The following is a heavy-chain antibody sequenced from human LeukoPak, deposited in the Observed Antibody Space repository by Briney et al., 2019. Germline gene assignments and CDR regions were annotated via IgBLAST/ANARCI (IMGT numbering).Heavy chain of an antibody. D-gene: IGHD6-25*01. CDR2: ISYDGSNK. J-gene: IGHJ4*02. V-gene: IGHV3-30*18. CDR1: GFTFSSYG. CDR3: AKDSGDY. Sequence: GRSLRLSCAASGFTFSSYGMHRVRQAPGKGLEWVAVISYDGSNKYYADSVKGRFTISRDNSKNTLYLQMNSLRAEDTAVYYCAKDSGDYWGQGTLVTVSS.